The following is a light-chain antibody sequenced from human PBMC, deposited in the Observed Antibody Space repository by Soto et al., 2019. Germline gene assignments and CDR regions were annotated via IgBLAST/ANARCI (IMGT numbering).Light chain of an antibody. Sequence: EIVMTQCPATLSVSRGEGGTLSGRASQSLSTNLAWYQHKPGQAPRLLIYGASTRATGTPDRFSGSGSGTEFTLTISSLQSEDFAIYYCQQYNIWPPWTFGQGTRLEIK. CDR2: GAS. J-gene: IGKJ5*01. CDR1: QSLSTN. V-gene: IGKV3-15*01. CDR3: QQYNIWPPWT.